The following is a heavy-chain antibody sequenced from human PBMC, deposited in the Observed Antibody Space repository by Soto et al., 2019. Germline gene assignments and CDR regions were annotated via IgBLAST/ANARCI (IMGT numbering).Heavy chain of an antibody. V-gene: IGHV3-30*18. CDR1: GFTFSTYG. J-gene: IGHJ3*02. CDR2: ISYDGSNK. D-gene: IGHD1-26*01. Sequence: PGASLRLSCAASGFTFSTYGMHWVHQAPGKGLEWVAVISYDGSNKYYADSVKGRFTISRDNSKNTLYLQMNSLRAEDTAVYYCANGGGSYYNVRFTFDIWGQGTLVTVSS. CDR3: ANGGGSYYNVRFTFDI.